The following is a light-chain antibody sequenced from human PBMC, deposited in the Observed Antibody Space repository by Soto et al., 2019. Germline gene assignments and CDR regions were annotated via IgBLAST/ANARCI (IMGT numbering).Light chain of an antibody. J-gene: IGKJ1*01. Sequence: DIQLTQSPSFLSASVGDRVTITCRASQGSYTYLAWYQQKPGKAPELLIYAASTLQSGVPPRFSGSGSGTECTLTISSLQPEDFATYYCQQLNSYPWAFGQGTKVEIK. CDR2: AAS. V-gene: IGKV1-9*01. CDR3: QQLNSYPWA. CDR1: QGSYTY.